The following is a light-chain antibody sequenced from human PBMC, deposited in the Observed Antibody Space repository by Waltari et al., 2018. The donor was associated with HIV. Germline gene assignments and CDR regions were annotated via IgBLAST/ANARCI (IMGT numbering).Light chain of an antibody. CDR2: GAS. CDR1: QRVSSSY. J-gene: IGKJ3*01. V-gene: IGKV3-20*01. CDR3: QQYATASFT. Sequence: EIVLTQSPGTLSLSPEERATLSCRASQRVSSSYLAWYQQKPGQAPRLLIYGASSRAAGIPDRFSGSGSGTDFSLTIRRLEPEDFAVYFCQQYATASFTFGPGTKVDTK.